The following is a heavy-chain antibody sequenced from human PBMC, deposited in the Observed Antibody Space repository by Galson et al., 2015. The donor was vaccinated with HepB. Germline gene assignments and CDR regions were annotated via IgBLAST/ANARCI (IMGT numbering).Heavy chain of an antibody. D-gene: IGHD3-16*02. Sequence: PALVKPTQTLTLTCTVSGFSLRDTSMGVNWIRQPPGKALEWLAHLFSNGEKSYSTSLENRLTISKDTSKNQVVLTMTNMDPMDTATYYCARDDYVWGSYHWGPGTLVTVTS. V-gene: IGHV2-26*01. CDR1: GFSLRDTSMG. CDR3: ARDDYVWGSYH. J-gene: IGHJ4*02. CDR2: LFSNGEK.